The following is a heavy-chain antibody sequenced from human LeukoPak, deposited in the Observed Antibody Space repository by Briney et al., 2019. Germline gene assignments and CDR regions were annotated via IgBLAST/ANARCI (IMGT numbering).Heavy chain of an antibody. CDR1: GFIFSSHG. D-gene: IGHD3-10*02. CDR3: AELGITMIGGV. V-gene: IGHV3-48*04. Sequence: GGTVRLSCAASGFIFSSHGMNWVRQAPGKGLEWVSYISSSGSTIYYADSVKGRFTISRDNAKNSLYLQMNSLRAEDTAVYYCAELGITMIGGVWGKGTTVTISS. J-gene: IGHJ6*04. CDR2: ISSSGSTI.